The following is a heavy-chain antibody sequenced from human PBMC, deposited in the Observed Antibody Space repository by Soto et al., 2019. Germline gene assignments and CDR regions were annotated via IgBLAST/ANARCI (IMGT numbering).Heavy chain of an antibody. CDR2: IYYSGST. CDR3: AGGLYCGGDCRNWFDP. Sequence: KASETLSLTCTDSGGSISSGDYYWSWIRQPPGKGLEWIGYIYYSGSTYYNPSLKSRVTISVDTSKNQFSLKLSSVTAADTAVYYRAGGLYCGGDCRNWFDPWGQGTLVAVSS. CDR1: GGSISSGDYY. D-gene: IGHD2-21*02. V-gene: IGHV4-30-4*01. J-gene: IGHJ5*02.